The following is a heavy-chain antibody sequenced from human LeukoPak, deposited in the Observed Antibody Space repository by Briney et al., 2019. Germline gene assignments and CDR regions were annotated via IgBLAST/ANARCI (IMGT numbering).Heavy chain of an antibody. J-gene: IGHJ5*02. V-gene: IGHV4-34*01. D-gene: IGHD4-17*01. CDR2: INHSGST. Sequence: SETLSLTCAVYGGPFSGYYWSWIRQPPGKGLEWIGEINHSGSTNYNPSLKSRVTISVDTSKNQFSLKLSSVTAADTAVYYCARVEDYGDYGRNWFDPWGQGTLVTVSS. CDR1: GGPFSGYY. CDR3: ARVEDYGDYGRNWFDP.